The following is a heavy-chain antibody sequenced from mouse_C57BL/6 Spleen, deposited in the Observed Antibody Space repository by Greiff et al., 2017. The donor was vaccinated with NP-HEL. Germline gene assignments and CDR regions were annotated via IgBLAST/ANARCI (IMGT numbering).Heavy chain of an antibody. CDR2: IDPETGGT. CDR3: TGYGSSYVASFAY. J-gene: IGHJ3*01. V-gene: IGHV1-15*01. Sequence: VQLQQSGAELVRPGASVTLSCKASGYTFTDYEMHWVKQTPVHGLEWIGAIDPETGGTAYNQKFKGKAILTADKSSSTAYMELRSLTSEDSAVYYCTGYGSSYVASFAYWGQGTLVTVSA. D-gene: IGHD1-1*01. CDR1: GYTFTDYE.